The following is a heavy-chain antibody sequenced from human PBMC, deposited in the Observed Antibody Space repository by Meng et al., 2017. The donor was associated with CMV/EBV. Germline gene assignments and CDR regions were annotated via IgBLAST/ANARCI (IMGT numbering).Heavy chain of an antibody. Sequence: GESLKISCRASGYTFTSYGISWVRQAPGQGLEWMGWISAYNGNTNYAQKLQGRVTMTTDTSTSTAYMELRSLRSDDTAVYYCARGLSGSSDYWGQGTLVTVSS. V-gene: IGHV1-18*01. D-gene: IGHD1-26*01. CDR2: ISAYNGNT. J-gene: IGHJ4*02. CDR3: ARGLSGSSDY. CDR1: GYTFTSYG.